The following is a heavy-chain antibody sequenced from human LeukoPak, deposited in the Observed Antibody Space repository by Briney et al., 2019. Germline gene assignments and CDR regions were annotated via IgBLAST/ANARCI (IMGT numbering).Heavy chain of an antibody. J-gene: IGHJ4*02. CDR1: GGSFSDHY. Sequence: PSETLSLTCAVYGGSFSDHYWSWIRQPPGKGLEWIGEINHSGYTNYNPSLKSRVTISVDTSKKQISLNLSSVTAADTAVYYCARGYLGSTSWFDYWGQGTLVTVSS. V-gene: IGHV4-34*01. CDR2: INHSGYT. D-gene: IGHD2-2*01. CDR3: ARGYLGSTSWFDY.